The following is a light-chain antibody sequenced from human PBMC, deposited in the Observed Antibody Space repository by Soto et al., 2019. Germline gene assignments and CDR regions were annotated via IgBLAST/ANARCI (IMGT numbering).Light chain of an antibody. CDR3: QQSYRLPLT. V-gene: IGKV1-39*01. Sequence: DIPMTQSPSSVSAFVGESVTITCHASQRISAFLNWCHQKPGKAPKLLIYSASYLQSGVPSNFSGSGAGTDFNLSIVTLPPEAYGTYFCQQSYRLPLTFGGGTKVEI. J-gene: IGKJ4*01. CDR2: SAS. CDR1: QRISAF.